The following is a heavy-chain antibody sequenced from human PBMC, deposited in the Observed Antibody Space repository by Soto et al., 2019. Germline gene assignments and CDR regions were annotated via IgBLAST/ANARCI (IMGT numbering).Heavy chain of an antibody. Sequence: GGSLRLSCTASGFTFGDYAMSWFRQAPGKGLEWVGFIRSKAYGGTTEYAASVKGRFTISRDDSKSIAYLQMNSLKTEDTAVYYCTRVPPRYSSGWARTFDYWGQGTLVTVSS. J-gene: IGHJ4*02. CDR2: IRSKAYGGTT. V-gene: IGHV3-49*03. CDR1: GFTFGDYA. CDR3: TRVPPRYSSGWARTFDY. D-gene: IGHD6-19*01.